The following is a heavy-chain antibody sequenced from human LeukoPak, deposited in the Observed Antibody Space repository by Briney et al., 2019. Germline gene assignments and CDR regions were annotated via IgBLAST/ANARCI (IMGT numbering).Heavy chain of an antibody. Sequence: GGSLRLSCAASGFTVSSNYMSWVRQAPGKGLEWVSVIYSGGSTYYADSVKGRFTISRHNSKNTLYLQMNSLRAEDTAGYYCASSTYYYDSSGYPLDYWGQGTLVTVSS. J-gene: IGHJ4*02. CDR2: IYSGGST. D-gene: IGHD3-22*01. CDR1: GFTVSSNY. V-gene: IGHV3-53*04. CDR3: ASSTYYYDSSGYPLDY.